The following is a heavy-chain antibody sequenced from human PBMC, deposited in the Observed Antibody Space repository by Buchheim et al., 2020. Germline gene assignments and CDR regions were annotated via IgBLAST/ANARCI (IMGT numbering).Heavy chain of an antibody. J-gene: IGHJ6*02. CDR1: GFTFSSYS. CDR3: ARQIVAGTFDYYYYGMDV. CDR2: ISSSSSTI. Sequence: EVQLVESGGGLVQPGGSLRLSCAASGFTFSSYSMNWVRQAPGKGLEWVSYISSSSSTIYYADFVKGRFTISRDNAKNSLYLQMNSLRAEDTAVYYCARQIVAGTFDYYYYGMDVWGQGTT. D-gene: IGHD6-19*01. V-gene: IGHV3-48*01.